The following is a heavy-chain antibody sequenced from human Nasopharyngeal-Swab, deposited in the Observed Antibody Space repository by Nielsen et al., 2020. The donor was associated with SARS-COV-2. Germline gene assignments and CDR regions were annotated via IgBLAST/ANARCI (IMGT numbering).Heavy chain of an antibody. CDR2: IIPIFGTA. J-gene: IGHJ5*02. CDR3: AREGITMLRFNWFDP. CDR1: GGTFSSYA. Sequence: SVKVSCKASGGTFSSYAISWVRQAPGQGLEWMGGIIPIFGTANYAQKFQGRVTITADESTSTAYMELGSLRSEDTAVYYCAREGITMLRFNWFDPWGQGTLVTVSS. V-gene: IGHV1-69*13. D-gene: IGHD3-10*01.